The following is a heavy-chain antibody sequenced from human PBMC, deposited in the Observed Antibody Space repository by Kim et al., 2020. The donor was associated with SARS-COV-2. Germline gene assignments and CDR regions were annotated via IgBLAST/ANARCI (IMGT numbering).Heavy chain of an antibody. V-gene: IGHV3-11*01. CDR3: ARDLTAAGTEFDP. J-gene: IGHJ5*02. Sequence: YADSVRGRFTISRDNAKNSLYLQMNSLRAEDTAVYYCARDLTAAGTEFDPWGQGTLVTVSS. D-gene: IGHD6-13*01.